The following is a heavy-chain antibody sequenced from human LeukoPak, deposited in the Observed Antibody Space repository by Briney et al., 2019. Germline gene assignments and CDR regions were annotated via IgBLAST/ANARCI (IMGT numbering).Heavy chain of an antibody. CDR3: ARDFERPDY. Sequence: GASVKVSCKASGYTFTSYYMHWVRQAPGQGLEWMGITNPSGGGTNYAQKFQGRVTMTRDTSTSTAYMELSRLRSDDTAVYYCARDFERPDYWGQGTLVTVSS. V-gene: IGHV1-46*01. J-gene: IGHJ4*02. CDR1: GYTFTSYY. CDR2: TNPSGGGT.